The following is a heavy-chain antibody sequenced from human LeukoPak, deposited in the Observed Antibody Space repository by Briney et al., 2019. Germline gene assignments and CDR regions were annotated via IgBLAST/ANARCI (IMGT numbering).Heavy chain of an antibody. CDR3: AKDVGVWSGLNWFDP. V-gene: IGHV3-23*01. CDR1: GFTFSSYA. Sequence: GGSLRLSCAASGFTFSSYAMSWVRQAPGKGLEWVSVISGSGGSTYYADSVKGRFTISRDNSKNTLYLQMDSLRAEDTAVYYCAKDVGVWSGLNWFDPWGQGTLVTVSS. J-gene: IGHJ5*02. CDR2: ISGSGGST. D-gene: IGHD3-3*01.